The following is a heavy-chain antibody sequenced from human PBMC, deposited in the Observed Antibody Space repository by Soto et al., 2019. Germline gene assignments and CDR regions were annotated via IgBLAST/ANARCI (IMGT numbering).Heavy chain of an antibody. J-gene: IGHJ6*02. CDR2: ISSSSSYI. D-gene: IGHD3-3*01. V-gene: IGHV3-21*01. CDR3: AREAEFGVVINYYYYYGMDV. CDR1: GITCSSYS. Sequence: XGSLIVSWASSGITCSSYSMNWVLQAPGKGLEWVSSISSSSSYIYYADSVKGRFTISRDNAKNSLYLQMNSLRAEDTAVYYCAREAEFGVVINYYYYYGMDVWGQGTTVTVSS.